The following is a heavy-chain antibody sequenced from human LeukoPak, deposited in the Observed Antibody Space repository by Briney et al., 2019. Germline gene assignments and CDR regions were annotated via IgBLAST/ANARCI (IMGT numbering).Heavy chain of an antibody. CDR3: ARGSLGYCDSTSCFTQFDY. Sequence: PGKSLRLSCAASGFTFSSSAIHWVRQAPGKGLEWVAVISYDGSNKNYADSVKGRFTISRDNSKNTLYLQMNSLRAEDTAVYCCARGSLGYCDSTSCFTQFDYWGQGTLVTVSS. J-gene: IGHJ4*02. CDR1: GFTFSSSA. D-gene: IGHD2-2*02. V-gene: IGHV3-30*04. CDR2: ISYDGSNK.